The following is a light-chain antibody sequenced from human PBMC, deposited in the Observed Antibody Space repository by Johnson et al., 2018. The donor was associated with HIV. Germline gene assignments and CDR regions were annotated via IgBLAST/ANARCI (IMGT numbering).Light chain of an antibody. V-gene: IGLV1-51*01. CDR1: SSNIGNNY. Sequence: QSVLTQPPSVSAAPGQKVTISCSGISSNIGNNYVSWYQQLPGTAPKLLIYDNNKRPSGIPDRFSGSKSGTSATLGITGLQTGDEADYYCGTWDNSLSTGAVFGTGTKVTVL. CDR2: DNN. J-gene: IGLJ1*01. CDR3: GTWDNSLSTGAV.